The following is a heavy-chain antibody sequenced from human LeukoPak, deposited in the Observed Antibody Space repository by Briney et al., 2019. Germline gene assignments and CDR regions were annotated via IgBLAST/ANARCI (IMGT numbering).Heavy chain of an antibody. D-gene: IGHD3-3*01. V-gene: IGHV1-18*01. Sequence: ASVKVSCKASGYTFTSYGITWVRQAPGQGLEWMGWISAYNGNTNYAQKLQGRVTMTTDTSTSTAYMELRSLRSDDTAVYYCARDRELRFLEWLPIDYWGQGPWSPSPQ. CDR3: ARDRELRFLEWLPIDY. CDR2: ISAYNGNT. CDR1: GYTFTSYG. J-gene: IGHJ4*02.